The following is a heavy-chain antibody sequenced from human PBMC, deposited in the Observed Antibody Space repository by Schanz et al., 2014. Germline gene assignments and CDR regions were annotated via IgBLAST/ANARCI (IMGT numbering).Heavy chain of an antibody. Sequence: ESGGGLVQPGGSLRLSCAVSGFTVSSNHMSWVRQAPGKGLEWVSVIYSGIGAYYADSVKGRFTISRDNSKNTLYLQMNSLRAEDTAVYYCARDRRFFDRDDLYYFDSWGQGTLVTVSS. D-gene: IGHD3-3*01. CDR2: IYSGIGA. V-gene: IGHV3-66*01. J-gene: IGHJ4*02. CDR1: GFTVSSNH. CDR3: ARDRRFFDRDDLYYFDS.